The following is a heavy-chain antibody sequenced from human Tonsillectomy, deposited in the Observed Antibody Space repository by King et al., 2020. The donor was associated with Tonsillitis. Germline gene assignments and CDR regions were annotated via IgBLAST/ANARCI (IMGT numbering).Heavy chain of an antibody. CDR1: GLTFSSYS. D-gene: IGHD4-17*01. Sequence: VQLVESGGGLVKPGGSLRLSCAASGLTFSSYSMTWVRQTPGKGLEWVSSISSSSSYIFYADSVKGRFTISRDNAKNSLYLQMNSLRAEDTAVYYCARAPDGNFCDYWGQGTLVTVSS. J-gene: IGHJ4*02. CDR2: ISSSSSYI. V-gene: IGHV3-21*01. CDR3: ARAPDGNFCDY.